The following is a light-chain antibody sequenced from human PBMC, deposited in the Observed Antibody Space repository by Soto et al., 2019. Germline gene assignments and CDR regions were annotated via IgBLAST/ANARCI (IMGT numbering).Light chain of an antibody. CDR2: DAS. CDR3: QQYNSYSVT. Sequence: EIQMTQSPSTLSASVGDRVTITCRASQSISSWLAWYQQKPGKAPKLLIYDASSSESGVPSRFSGSGSGTEFTLTISRLQPDDFATYYCQQYNSYSVTFGQGTRLEIK. J-gene: IGKJ5*01. CDR1: QSISSW. V-gene: IGKV1-5*01.